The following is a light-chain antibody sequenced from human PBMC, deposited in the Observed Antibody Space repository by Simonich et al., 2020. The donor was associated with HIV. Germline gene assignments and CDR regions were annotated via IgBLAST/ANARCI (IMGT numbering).Light chain of an antibody. CDR3: SSYAGSNNLV. CDR2: GNS. CDR1: SSNIGAGYD. V-gene: IGLV1-40*01. J-gene: IGLJ3*02. Sequence: QPVLTQPPSVSAAPGQRVTISCTGSSSNIGAGYDVHWYQQLPGTAPKLLSYGNSNRPSGVPDRFAGSKSGTSASLAITGLQAEDEADYYCSSYAGSNNLVFGGGTKLTVL.